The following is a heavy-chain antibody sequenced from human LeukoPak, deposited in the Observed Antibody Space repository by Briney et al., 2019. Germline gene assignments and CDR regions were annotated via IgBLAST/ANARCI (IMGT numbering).Heavy chain of an antibody. CDR1: GGSISSSSYY. Sequence: SETLSLTCTVSGGSISSSSYYWGWIRQPPGKGLEWIGSIYYSGSTYYNPSLKSRVTISVDTSKNQFPLKLSSVTAADTAVYYCARQKDDILTGLAFDIWGQGTMVTVSS. CDR2: IYYSGST. J-gene: IGHJ3*02. CDR3: ARQKDDILTGLAFDI. V-gene: IGHV4-39*01. D-gene: IGHD3-9*01.